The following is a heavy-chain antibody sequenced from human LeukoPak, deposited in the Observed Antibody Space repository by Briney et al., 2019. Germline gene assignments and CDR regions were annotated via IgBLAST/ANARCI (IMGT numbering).Heavy chain of an antibody. D-gene: IGHD6-13*01. CDR2: ISWNGGNI. V-gene: IGHV3-9*01. CDR1: GFTFDDYA. J-gene: IGHJ6*03. CDR3: AKGGIHRGYYYYYMDV. Sequence: PGWSLRLSCAASGFTFDDYAMHWVRQVPGKGLEWVSGISWNGGNIGYADSVKGRFTISRDNAKNSVYLQMNNLRAEDTALYYCAKGGIHRGYYYYYMDVWGKGTTVTISS.